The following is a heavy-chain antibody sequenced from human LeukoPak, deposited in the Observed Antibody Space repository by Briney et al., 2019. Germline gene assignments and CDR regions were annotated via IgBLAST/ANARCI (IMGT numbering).Heavy chain of an antibody. V-gene: IGHV4-34*01. CDR3: ARGGIVVVPAAEALRFDY. CDR1: GGSFSGYY. CDR2: INHSGST. D-gene: IGHD2-2*01. Sequence: SETLSLTCTVYGGSFSGYYWSWIRQPPGKGLEWIGEINHSGSTNYNPSLKSRVTISVDTSKNQFSLKLSSVTAADTAVYYCARGGIVVVPAAEALRFDYWGQGTPVTVSS. J-gene: IGHJ4*02.